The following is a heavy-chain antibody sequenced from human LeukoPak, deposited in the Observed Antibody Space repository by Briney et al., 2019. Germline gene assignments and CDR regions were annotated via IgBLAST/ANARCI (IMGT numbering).Heavy chain of an antibody. V-gene: IGHV4-4*07. Sequence: SETLSLTCTVSGGSISSYYWSWIRQPAGKGLEWIGRIYTSGSTNYNPSLKSRVTMSVDTPKNQFSLKLSSVTAADTAVYYCARASGYSGYDWVYYFDYWGQGTLVTVSS. CDR3: ARASGYSGYDWVYYFDY. CDR1: GGSISSYY. J-gene: IGHJ4*01. CDR2: IYTSGST. D-gene: IGHD5-12*01.